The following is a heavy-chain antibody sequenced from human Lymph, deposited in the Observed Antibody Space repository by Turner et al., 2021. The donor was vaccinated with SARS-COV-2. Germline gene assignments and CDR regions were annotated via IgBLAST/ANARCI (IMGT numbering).Heavy chain of an antibody. CDR1: GPTFSTCV. Sequence: QVHLVPSGAEVKKPGCALKFACKASGPTFSTCVISWVRQALGQGLEWVGGSIAIIDIANDAQKNQGIVTITADKSTRTAYQELSRMRSENTAEYHGAERHSGNYDAFDIWGQGTMVTVSS. V-gene: IGHV1-69*10. CDR3: AERHSGNYDAFDI. CDR2: SIAIIDIA. D-gene: IGHD1-26*01. J-gene: IGHJ3*02.